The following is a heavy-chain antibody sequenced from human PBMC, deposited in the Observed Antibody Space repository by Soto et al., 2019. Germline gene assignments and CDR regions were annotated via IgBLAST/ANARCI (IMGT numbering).Heavy chain of an antibody. Sequence: QVPLVQSGAEVKKPGSSVKVSCKASGGTFGTYTISWVRQAPGQGLEWMGRIIPYLDITDYAQKFQGRFTIAADKSTTTAYMELNRLRSEDTAVYFCARDTTYWGQGTLVTVSS. CDR3: ARDTTY. CDR2: IIPYLDIT. V-gene: IGHV1-69*02. D-gene: IGHD5-18*01. CDR1: GGTFGTYT. J-gene: IGHJ4*02.